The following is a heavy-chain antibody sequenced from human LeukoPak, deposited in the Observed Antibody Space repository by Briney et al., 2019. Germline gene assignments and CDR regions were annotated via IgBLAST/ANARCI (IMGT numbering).Heavy chain of an antibody. D-gene: IGHD6-13*01. V-gene: IGHV4-59*01. J-gene: IGHJ6*04. CDR2: IYYSGST. CDR1: GGSISSYF. CDR3: ARAGSSSRTSYYYYGMDV. Sequence: SETLSLTSTVYGGSISSYFWSWIRQPPGKGLEWIGYIYYSGSTNYNPSLKSRVTISLETSKNQFSLKLSSVTAADTAVYYCARAGSSSRTSYYYYGMDVWGKGTTVTVSS.